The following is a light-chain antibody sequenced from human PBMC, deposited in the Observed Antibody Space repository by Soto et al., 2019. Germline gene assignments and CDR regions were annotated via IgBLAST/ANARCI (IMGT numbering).Light chain of an antibody. CDR2: GAS. CDR1: QCVSSSY. J-gene: IGKJ4*01. CDR3: QQYGSSPLT. V-gene: IGKV3-20*01. Sequence: EIVLTQSPGTLSLSPGERATISCRAIQCVSSSYLAWYQQKPGQAPRLLIYGASSRATGFPDRFSGSGSGTDFTLTISRLEPEDFAVYYCQQYGSSPLTFGGGTKV.